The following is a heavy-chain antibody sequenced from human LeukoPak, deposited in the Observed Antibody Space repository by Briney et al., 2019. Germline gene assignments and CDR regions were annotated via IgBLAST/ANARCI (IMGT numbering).Heavy chain of an antibody. Sequence: PGGSLRLSCAASGFTFSSYGMHWVRQAPGKGLEWVAVIWYDGSNKYYADSVKGRFTISRDNSKNTLYLQMNSLRAEDTAVYYCARDRNSYGYLDYWGQGTLVTVSS. D-gene: IGHD5-18*01. CDR1: GFTFSSYG. V-gene: IGHV3-33*01. CDR2: IWYDGSNK. J-gene: IGHJ4*02. CDR3: ARDRNSYGYLDY.